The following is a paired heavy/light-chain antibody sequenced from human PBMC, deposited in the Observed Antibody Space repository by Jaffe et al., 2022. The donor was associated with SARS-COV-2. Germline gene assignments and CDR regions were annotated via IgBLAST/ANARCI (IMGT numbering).Light chain of an antibody. Sequence: EIVMTQSPATLSVSPGERATLSCRASQSVSTIIAWYQQKPGQAPRLLIYGASTRATGIPARFSGSGSGTEFTLTISSLQSEDFAVYYCQQYIKWPRTFGQGTKLEIK. J-gene: IGKJ2*01. CDR2: GAS. CDR3: QQYIKWPRT. CDR1: QSVSTI. V-gene: IGKV3-15*01.
Heavy chain of an antibody. V-gene: IGHV3-23*04. CDR1: GFTFSDYG. CDR3: AKDGVGGAGYMDV. J-gene: IGHJ6*03. D-gene: IGHD3-16*01. CDR2: TFASSGDT. Sequence: EVQLVESGGGLVQPGGSLRLTCAASGFTFSDYGMSWLRQAPGKGLEWVSTTFASSGDTYYADSVKGRFTIYRDNSKNTLYLQMNSPRAEDTAVYYCAKDGVGGAGYMDVRGKGTSVTVSS.